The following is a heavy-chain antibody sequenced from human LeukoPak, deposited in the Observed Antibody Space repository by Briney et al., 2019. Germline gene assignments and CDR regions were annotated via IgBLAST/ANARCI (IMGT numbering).Heavy chain of an antibody. CDR2: IYTSGTT. D-gene: IGHD2-21*02. J-gene: IGHJ4*02. Sequence: SSETLSLTCTVSGGSISGYYWNWIRQPAGKGLEWIGRIYTSGTTNYNPSLKSRVTMSVDTSKNQFSLKLSSVTAADTAVYYCARGGAYCGGDCYLDYWGQGTLVTVSS. CDR3: ARGGAYCGGDCYLDY. V-gene: IGHV4-4*07. CDR1: GGSISGYY.